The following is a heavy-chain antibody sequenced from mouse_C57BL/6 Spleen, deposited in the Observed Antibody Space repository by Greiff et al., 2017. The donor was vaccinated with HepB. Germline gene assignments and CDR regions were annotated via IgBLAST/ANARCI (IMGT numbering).Heavy chain of an antibody. Sequence: EVQLVESGPGLVKPSQSLSLTCSVTGYSITSGYYWNWIRQFPGNKLEWMGYISYDGSNNYNPSLKNRISITRDTSKNQFFLKLNSVTTEDTATYYCARDQGQLRLAWFAYWGQGTLVTVSA. D-gene: IGHD3-2*02. CDR1: GYSITSGYY. J-gene: IGHJ3*01. V-gene: IGHV3-6*01. CDR3: ARDQGQLRLAWFAY. CDR2: ISYDGSN.